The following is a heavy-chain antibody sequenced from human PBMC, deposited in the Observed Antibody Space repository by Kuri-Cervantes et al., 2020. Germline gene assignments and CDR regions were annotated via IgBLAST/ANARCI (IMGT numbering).Heavy chain of an antibody. CDR1: GYTFTSYD. CDR3: ARGTVRYGYRGFDY. CDR2: MNPNRGNT. Sequence: ASVKVSCKASGYTFTSYDINWVRQATGQGLEWMGWMNPNRGNTGYAQKFQGRVTMTRNTSISTAYMELSSLRSEDTAVYYCARGTVRYGYRGFDYWGQGTLVTVSS. V-gene: IGHV1-8*02. D-gene: IGHD5-18*01. J-gene: IGHJ4*02.